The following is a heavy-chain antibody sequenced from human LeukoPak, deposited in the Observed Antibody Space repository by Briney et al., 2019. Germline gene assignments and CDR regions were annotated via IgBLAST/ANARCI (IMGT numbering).Heavy chain of an antibody. V-gene: IGHV4-34*01. D-gene: IGHD4-17*01. J-gene: IGHJ4*02. CDR1: GGSFSGYY. CDR2: INHSGST. Sequence: SETLSLTCAVYGGSFSGYYWSWIRQPPGKGLEWIGEINHSGSTNYNPSLKSRVTISVDTSKNQFSLELSSVTAADTAVYYCARGFWYYGDYGNWGQGTLVTVSS. CDR3: ARGFWYYGDYGN.